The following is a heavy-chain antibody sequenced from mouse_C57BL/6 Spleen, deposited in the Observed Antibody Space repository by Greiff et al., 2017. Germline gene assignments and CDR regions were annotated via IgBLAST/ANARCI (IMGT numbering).Heavy chain of an antibody. D-gene: IGHD2-2*01. CDR1: GYTFTDYY. CDR3: ARGPYGYDYFDY. J-gene: IGHJ2*01. V-gene: IGHV1-26*01. CDR2: INPNNGGT. Sequence: VQLQQSGPELVKPGASVKISCKASGYTFTDYYMNWVKQSHGKSLEWIGDINPNNGGTSYNQKFKGKATLTVDKSSSTAYMELRSLTSEDSAVYYCARGPYGYDYFDYWGQGTTLTVSS.